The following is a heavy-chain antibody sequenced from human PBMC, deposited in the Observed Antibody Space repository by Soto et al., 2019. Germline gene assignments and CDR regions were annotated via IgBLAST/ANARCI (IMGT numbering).Heavy chain of an antibody. D-gene: IGHD6-19*01. J-gene: IGHJ4*02. CDR3: ARDRAVAGSLDLFDY. CDR1: GFTFSSYA. V-gene: IGHV3-30-3*01. Sequence: GGSLRLSCAASGFTFSSYAMHWVRQAPGKGLEWVAVISYDGSNKYYADSVKGRFTISRDNSKNTLYLQMNSLRAEDTAVYYCARDRAVAGSLDLFDYWGQGTLVTVSS. CDR2: ISYDGSNK.